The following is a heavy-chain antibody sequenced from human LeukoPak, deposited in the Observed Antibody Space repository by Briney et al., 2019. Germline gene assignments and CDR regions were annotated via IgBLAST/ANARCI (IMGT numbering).Heavy chain of an antibody. CDR1: GFTFDDYA. J-gene: IGHJ3*02. CDR2: ISWNSGSI. D-gene: IGHD3-22*01. Sequence: PGRSLRLSCAASGFTFDDYAMHWVRQAPGKGLEWVSGISWNSGSIGYAASVKGRFTTSRGNAKNSLYLQMNSMRAEDTALYYCAKDKGGEYDSSGYTVSGAFDIWGQGTMVTVSS. CDR3: AKDKGGEYDSSGYTVSGAFDI. V-gene: IGHV3-9*01.